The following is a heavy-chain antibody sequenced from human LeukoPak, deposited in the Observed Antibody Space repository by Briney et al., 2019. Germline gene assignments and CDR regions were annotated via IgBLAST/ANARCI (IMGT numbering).Heavy chain of an antibody. CDR2: INSDGSST. CDR3: AKDEVGGHFEY. V-gene: IGHV3-74*01. CDR1: GFTFSSYW. J-gene: IGHJ4*02. Sequence: GGSLRLSCAASGFTFSSYWMHWVRQAPGKGLVWVSRINSDGSSTSYADSAKGRFTISRDNAKNTLYLQMNSLRAEDTAVYYCAKDEVGGHFEYWGQGTLVTVSS. D-gene: IGHD1-26*01.